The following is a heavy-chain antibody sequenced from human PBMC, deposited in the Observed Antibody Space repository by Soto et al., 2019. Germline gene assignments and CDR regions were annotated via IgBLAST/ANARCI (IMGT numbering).Heavy chain of an antibody. CDR1: GGSISSGGYS. Sequence: SSETLSLTCAVSGGSISSGGYSWSWIRQPPGKGLEWIGYIYHSGSTYYNPSLKSRVTISVDRSKNQFPLKLSSVTAADTAVYYCARVPTPWGQGTLVTVSS. CDR2: IYHSGST. V-gene: IGHV4-30-2*01. CDR3: ARVPTP. J-gene: IGHJ5*02. D-gene: IGHD2-2*01.